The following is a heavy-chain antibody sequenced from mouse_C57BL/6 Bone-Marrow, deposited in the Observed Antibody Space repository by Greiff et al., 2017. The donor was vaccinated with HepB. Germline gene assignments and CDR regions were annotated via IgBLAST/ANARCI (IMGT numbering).Heavy chain of an antibody. CDR2: IYPGDGDT. CDR3: ARGMIYYGFFDY. Sequence: VQLQQSGPELVKPGASVKISCKASGYAFSSSWMNWVKQRPGKGLEWIGRIYPGDGDTNYNGKFKGKATLTADTSSSTAYMQLSSLTSEDSAVYYCARGMIYYGFFDYWGQGTTLTVSS. V-gene: IGHV1-82*01. D-gene: IGHD2-2*01. CDR1: GYAFSSSW. J-gene: IGHJ2*01.